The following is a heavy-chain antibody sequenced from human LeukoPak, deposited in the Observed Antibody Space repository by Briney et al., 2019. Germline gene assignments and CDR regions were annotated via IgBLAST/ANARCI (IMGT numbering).Heavy chain of an antibody. CDR2: INHSGST. J-gene: IGHJ4*02. D-gene: IGHD6-19*01. Sequence: SETLSLTCAVYGGSFSGYYWSWIRQPPGKGLEWIGEINHSGSTNYNPSLKSRVTISVDTSKNQFSLKLSSVTAADTAVYYCARGIAVAGTPPGYWGQGTLVTVSS. CDR3: ARGIAVAGTPPGY. CDR1: GGSFSGYY. V-gene: IGHV4-34*01.